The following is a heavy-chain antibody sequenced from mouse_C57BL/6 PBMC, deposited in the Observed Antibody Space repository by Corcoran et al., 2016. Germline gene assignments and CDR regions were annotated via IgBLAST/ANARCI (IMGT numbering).Heavy chain of an antibody. CDR3: TTRITTVVEDGFAY. J-gene: IGHJ3*01. CDR1: GFNIKDYY. D-gene: IGHD1-1*01. V-gene: IGHV14-1*01. CDR2: IDPEDGDT. Sequence: EVQLQQSGAELVRPGASVKLSCTASGFNIKDYYMHWVKQRPEQGLEWIGRIDPEDGDTEYAPKFQGKATMTADTSSNTAYLQLSSLTSEDTAVYYCTTRITTVVEDGFAYWGQGTLVTVSA.